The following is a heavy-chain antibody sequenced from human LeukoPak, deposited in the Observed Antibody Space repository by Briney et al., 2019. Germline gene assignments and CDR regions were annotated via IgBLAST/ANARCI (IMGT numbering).Heavy chain of an antibody. CDR1: GFMFSSYW. CDR3: ARLSAYYYGSYFYYYMDV. Sequence: GGSLRLSCAASGFMFSSYWMSWVRQAPGKGLEWVADIKEDGSEKYSVDSVKGRFTISRDNAKNSVFLQMSSLRAEDTALYYCARLSAYYYGSYFYYYMDVWGRGTTVTVSS. J-gene: IGHJ6*03. V-gene: IGHV3-7*01. D-gene: IGHD3-10*01. CDR2: IKEDGSEK.